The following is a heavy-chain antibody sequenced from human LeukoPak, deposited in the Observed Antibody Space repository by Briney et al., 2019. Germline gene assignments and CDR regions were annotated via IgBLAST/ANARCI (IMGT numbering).Heavy chain of an antibody. V-gene: IGHV4-61*02. D-gene: IGHD3-22*01. J-gene: IGHJ3*02. CDR2: IYTSGST. CDR1: GGSISSGTYY. CDR3: ACLTTADAFDI. Sequence: SETLSLTCTVSGGSISSGTYYWSWIRQPAGKGLEWIGRIYTSGSTNYNPSLKSRVTISVDTSKNQFSLKLSSVTAADTAVYYCACLTTADAFDIWGQGTMVTVSS.